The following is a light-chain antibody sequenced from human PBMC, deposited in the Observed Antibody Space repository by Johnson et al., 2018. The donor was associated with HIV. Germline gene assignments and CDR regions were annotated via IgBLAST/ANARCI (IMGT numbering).Light chain of an antibody. J-gene: IGLJ1*01. CDR3: GTGDSSRSAWCYV. V-gene: IGLV1-51*01. Sequence: QSVLTQPPSVSAAPGQKVTISCSGSSSNIGNNYVSWYQQLPGTAPKLLIYDNNKRPSGIPDRFSGSKSGTSATLGITGLQTGDEADYYCGTGDSSRSAWCYVFGTGTKVTVL. CDR1: SSNIGNNY. CDR2: DNN.